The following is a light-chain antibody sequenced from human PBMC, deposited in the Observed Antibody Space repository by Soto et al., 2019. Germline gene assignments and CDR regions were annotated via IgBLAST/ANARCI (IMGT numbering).Light chain of an antibody. J-gene: IGKJ1*01. CDR3: QQYNNWPRT. CDR2: GAA. Sequence: IVMTQSPVILSVSPMEIATLSCMASQSVGTNLAWYQQKPGQAPRLLISGAATRATGIPARFSGRGSGTEFTLTVSSLQSEDFAVYYCQQYNNWPRTFGQGTKVDIK. V-gene: IGKV3-15*01. CDR1: QSVGTN.